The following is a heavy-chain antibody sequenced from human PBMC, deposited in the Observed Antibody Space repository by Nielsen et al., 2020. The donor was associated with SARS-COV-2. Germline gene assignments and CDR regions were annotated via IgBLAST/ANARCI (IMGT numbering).Heavy chain of an antibody. V-gene: IGHV4-61*02. J-gene: IGHJ3*02. CDR3: ARDRRAAMGPLGAFDI. D-gene: IGHD5-18*01. CDR2: IYTSGST. CDR1: GGSISSGSYY. Sequence: SETLSLTCTVSGGSISSGSYYWSWIRQPAGKGLEWIGRIYTSGSTNYNPSPKSRVTISVDKSKNQFSLKLSSVTAADTSVYYCARDRRAAMGPLGAFDIWGQGTMVTVSS.